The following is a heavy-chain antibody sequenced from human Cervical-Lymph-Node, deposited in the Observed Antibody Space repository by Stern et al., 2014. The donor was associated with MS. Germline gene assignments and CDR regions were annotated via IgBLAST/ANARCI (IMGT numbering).Heavy chain of an antibody. CDR1: GFRFDDYA. D-gene: IGHD3-22*01. V-gene: IGHV3-9*01. CDR3: AKDLATTMIVVAGMDV. J-gene: IGHJ6*02. Sequence: EVQLEESGGGLVQPGRSLRLSCAASGFRFDDYAMHWVRQAPGQGLELVSGMSWNVGSLGYADSVKGRFTMSRDNAKKSLSLEMNSLRAEDTALYYCAKDLATTMIVVAGMDVWGQGTTVIVSS. CDR2: MSWNVGSL.